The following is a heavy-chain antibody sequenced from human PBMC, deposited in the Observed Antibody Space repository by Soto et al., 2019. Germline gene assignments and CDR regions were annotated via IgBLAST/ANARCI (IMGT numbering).Heavy chain of an antibody. CDR3: ARGLGPAAAGTRTRYYYYGMDV. J-gene: IGHJ6*02. D-gene: IGHD6-13*01. CDR1: GGSFSGYY. CDR2: INHSGST. Sequence: SETLSLTCAVYGGSFSGYYWSWIRQPPGKGLEWIGEINHSGSTNYNPSLKSRVTISVDTSKNQFSLKLSSVTAADTAVYYCARGLGPAAAGTRTRYYYYGMDVWGQGTTVTVSS. V-gene: IGHV4-34*01.